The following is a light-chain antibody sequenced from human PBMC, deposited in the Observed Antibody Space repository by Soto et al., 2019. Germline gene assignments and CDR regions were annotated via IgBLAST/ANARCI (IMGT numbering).Light chain of an antibody. V-gene: IGKV3-15*01. CDR2: GAS. Sequence: EILMTQSPATVSVSPGERATLSCRASQSVSSDLAWYQHRPGQAPRLLIYGASTRATGIPDRFSGSGSGTEFTLTISSLQSEDLAVYYCQQYSNRRTSGQGTKVDI. CDR3: QQYSNRRT. CDR1: QSVSSD. J-gene: IGKJ1*01.